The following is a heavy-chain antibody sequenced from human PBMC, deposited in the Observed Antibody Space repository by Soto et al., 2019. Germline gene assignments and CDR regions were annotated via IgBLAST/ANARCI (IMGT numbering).Heavy chain of an antibody. CDR1: GGSISSSNW. J-gene: IGHJ3*02. V-gene: IGHV4-4*02. D-gene: IGHD1-26*01. CDR3: ARDRSLAGATTHDAFDI. CDR2: IYHSGST. Sequence: QVQLQESGPGLVKPSGTLSLTCAVSGGSISSSNWWSWVRQPPGKGLEWIGEIYHSGSTNYNPSLKSRGTISVDKAKNQFSLKLSSVTAADTAVYYCARDRSLAGATTHDAFDIWGQGTMVTVSS.